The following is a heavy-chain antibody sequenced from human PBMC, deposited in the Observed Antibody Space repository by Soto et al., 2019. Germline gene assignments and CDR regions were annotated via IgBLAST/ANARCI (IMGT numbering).Heavy chain of an antibody. D-gene: IGHD6-13*01. V-gene: IGHV4-39*01. J-gene: IGHJ3*01. CDR2: VYYSGST. CDR3: ARQWGNWYWAFNV. Sequence: PSATLSLTCTASGYSVTTPYYSWGWIRQPPGKGLEWIGSVYYSGSTHYNPSLESRVTLSVDTSKNQFSLKLNSVTAADTAAYYCARQWGNWYWAFNVWGQGTMVT. CDR1: GYSVTTPYYS.